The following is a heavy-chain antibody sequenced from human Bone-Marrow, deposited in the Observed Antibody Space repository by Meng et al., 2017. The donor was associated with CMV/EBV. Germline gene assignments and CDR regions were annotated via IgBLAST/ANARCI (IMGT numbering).Heavy chain of an antibody. Sequence: GESLKISCAASGFTFSSYAMHWVRQAPGKGLEWVAVISYDGSNKYYADSVKGRFTISRDNSKNTLYLQMNSLRAEDTAVYYCARDFAHYDFWKSDAFDIWGQGTRVTGSS. V-gene: IGHV3-30*04. D-gene: IGHD3-3*01. J-gene: IGHJ3*02. CDR3: ARDFAHYDFWKSDAFDI. CDR1: GFTFSSYA. CDR2: ISYDGSNK.